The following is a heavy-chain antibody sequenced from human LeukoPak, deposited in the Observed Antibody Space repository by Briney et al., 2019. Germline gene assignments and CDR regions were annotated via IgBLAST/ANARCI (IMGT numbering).Heavy chain of an antibody. J-gene: IGHJ4*02. D-gene: IGHD6-19*01. CDR1: GGSISDYY. CDR3: AGGSGWYSF. V-gene: IGHV4-59*01. CDR2: IYYSGNT. Sequence: SETLSLTCTVSGGSISDYYWSWIRQPPGKGLEWIGYIYYSGNTNYSPSLKSRVAISVDTSKNQVSLRLSSVTSADTAVYYCAGGSGWYSFWGQGTLVTVSS.